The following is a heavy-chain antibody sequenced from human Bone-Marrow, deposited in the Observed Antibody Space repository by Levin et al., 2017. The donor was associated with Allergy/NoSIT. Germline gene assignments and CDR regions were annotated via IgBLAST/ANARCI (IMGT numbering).Heavy chain of an antibody. CDR3: ASLSYYYGAGTHPDEDY. CDR2: IYYSGST. V-gene: IGHV4-30-4*01. CDR1: GASITSGDHY. J-gene: IGHJ4*02. D-gene: IGHD3-10*01. Sequence: SQTFSLTCSVSGASITSGDHYWSWIRQSPGKGLEWIGYIYYSGSTYYNPSLMTRITISLDPSKNHFSLKLRSVTVADTAVYYCASLSYYYGAGTHPDEDYWGQGALVIVSS.